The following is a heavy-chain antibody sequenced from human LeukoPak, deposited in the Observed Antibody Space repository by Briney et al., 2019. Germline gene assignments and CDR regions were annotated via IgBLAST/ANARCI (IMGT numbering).Heavy chain of an antibody. V-gene: IGHV1-18*01. CDR3: ARDVGSRGSGY. CDR1: GYTFTGFG. D-gene: IGHD1-1*01. CDR2: VSPYNGVT. J-gene: IGHJ1*01. Sequence: GASVKVSCKASGYTFTGFGISWVRQAPGQGLEWMGWVSPYNGVTNYVQKLQGRVTMTTDTSTNTAYMELRSLRSDDTDVYYCARDVGSRGSGYWGQATLVTVSS.